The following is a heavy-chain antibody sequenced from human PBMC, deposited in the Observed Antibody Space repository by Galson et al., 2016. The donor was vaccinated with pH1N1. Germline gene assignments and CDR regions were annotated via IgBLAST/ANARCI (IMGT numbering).Heavy chain of an antibody. CDR3: TRDLGRRREY. CDR1: GXTFTTNY. V-gene: IGHV1-46*01. D-gene: IGHD1-26*01. CDR2: IDPSGGGT. Sequence: SXKVSCKASGXTFTTNYLHWVRQAPGQGLEWMGVIDPSGGGTTYAQKFQARVTMTRDTSTSTVYMDLSSLKSEDTAVYYCTRDLGRRREYWGQGTLVTVSS. J-gene: IGHJ4*02.